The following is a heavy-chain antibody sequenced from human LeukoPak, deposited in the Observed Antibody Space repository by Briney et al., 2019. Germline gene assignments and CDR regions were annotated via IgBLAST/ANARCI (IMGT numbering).Heavy chain of an antibody. CDR1: GYTFTSYG. J-gene: IGHJ4*01. D-gene: IGHD4/OR15-4a*01. CDR2: ISAYSGDI. CDR3: ARDPVLIRVMTPLDY. Sequence: GASVKVSCKASGYTFTSYGISWVRQAPGQGLEWMGWISAYSGDINYAQKFQGRVTMTTDTSTTTAYLELRSLRSDDTAVYYCARDPVLIRVMTPLDYWGQGTLVTVSS. V-gene: IGHV1-18*01.